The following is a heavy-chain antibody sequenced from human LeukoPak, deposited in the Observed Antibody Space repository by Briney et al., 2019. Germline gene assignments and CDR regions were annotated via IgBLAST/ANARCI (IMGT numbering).Heavy chain of an antibody. J-gene: IGHJ4*02. D-gene: IGHD6-19*01. CDR2: ISYDGNNK. Sequence: GRSLRLSCAASGFTFSSYAMHWVRQAPGKGLEWVAIISYDGNNKYYADSVKGRFIISRDNSQNTLYLQMNSLRGEDTAVYYCARDHGWYRAFDYWGQGTLVTVSS. V-gene: IGHV3-30-3*01. CDR1: GFTFSSYA. CDR3: ARDHGWYRAFDY.